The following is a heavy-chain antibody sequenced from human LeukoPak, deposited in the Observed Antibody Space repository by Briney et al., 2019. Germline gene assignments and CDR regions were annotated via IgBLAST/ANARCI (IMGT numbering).Heavy chain of an antibody. J-gene: IGHJ4*02. D-gene: IGHD1-26*01. Sequence: PSETLPLTCTVSGGSISSYYWSWIRQPAGKGLEWIGRIYTSGSTNYNPSLKSRVTMSVDTSKNQFSLKLSSVTAADTAVYYCASTKWYSGSYLIDYWGQGTLVTVSS. V-gene: IGHV4-4*07. CDR3: ASTKWYSGSYLIDY. CDR1: GGSISSYY. CDR2: IYTSGST.